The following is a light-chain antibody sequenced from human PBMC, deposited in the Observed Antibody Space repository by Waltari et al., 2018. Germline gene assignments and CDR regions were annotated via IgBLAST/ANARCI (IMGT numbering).Light chain of an antibody. Sequence: AILLTQSPSSLPASVGYIVTITCRASQGISSALAWYQQKPGKAPKFLIYDASSLKSGVPSRFSGSGSGTDFTLTISSLQPEDFATYYCQQFHSYPLTFGPGTKVDIK. CDR3: QQFHSYPLT. CDR1: QGISSA. CDR2: DAS. J-gene: IGKJ3*01. V-gene: IGKV1-13*02.